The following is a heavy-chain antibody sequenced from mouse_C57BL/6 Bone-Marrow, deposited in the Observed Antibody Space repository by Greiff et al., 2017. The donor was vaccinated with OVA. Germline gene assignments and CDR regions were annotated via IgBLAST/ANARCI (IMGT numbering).Heavy chain of an antibody. J-gene: IGHJ4*01. CDR3: TPNYYGSSPDYYAMDY. V-gene: IGHV14-1*01. Sequence: EVQLQQSGAELVRPGASVKLSCTASGFNIKDYYMHWVKQRPEQGLEWIGRIDPEDGDTEYAPKFQGKATMTADTSSNTAYLQLSSLTSEDTAVYYCTPNYYGSSPDYYAMDYWGQGTSVTVSS. CDR1: GFNIKDYY. D-gene: IGHD1-1*01. CDR2: IDPEDGDT.